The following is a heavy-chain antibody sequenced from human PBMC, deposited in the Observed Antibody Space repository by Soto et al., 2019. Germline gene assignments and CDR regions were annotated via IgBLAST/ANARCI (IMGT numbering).Heavy chain of an antibody. D-gene: IGHD3-10*01. V-gene: IGHV3-30-3*01. CDR3: ASDGLVVLLWFGELSY. J-gene: IGHJ4*02. CDR1: GFTFSSYA. Sequence: QVQLVESGGGVVQPGRSLRLSCAASGFTFSSYAMHWVRQAPGKGLEWVAVISYDGSNKYYADSVKGGFTISRDNSKNTLYLQMNSLRAEDTAVYYCASDGLVVLLWFGELSYWGQGTLVTVSS. CDR2: ISYDGSNK.